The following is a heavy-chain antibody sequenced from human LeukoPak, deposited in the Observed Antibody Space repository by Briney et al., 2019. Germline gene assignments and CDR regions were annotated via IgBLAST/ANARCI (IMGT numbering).Heavy chain of an antibody. V-gene: IGHV3-49*01. CDR1: GFTFGDYA. Sequence: GRSLRLSCTASGFTFGDYAMSWFRQAPGKGLEWVGFIRSKAYGGTTEYAASEKGRFTISRDGSKSIAYLQMNSLKTEDTAVYYCTRDFSIVATITPPFDYWGQGTLVTVSS. J-gene: IGHJ4*02. CDR3: TRDFSIVATITPPFDY. D-gene: IGHD5-12*01. CDR2: IRSKAYGGTT.